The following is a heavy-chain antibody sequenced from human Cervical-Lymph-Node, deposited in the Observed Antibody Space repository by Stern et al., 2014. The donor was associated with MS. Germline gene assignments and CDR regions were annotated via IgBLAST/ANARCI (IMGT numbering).Heavy chain of an antibody. Sequence: VQLVESGPGLVKPSQTLSLTCTVSGGSISSGSYYWSWIRQPAGKGLEWIGRIYTSGSTHYNPSLKSRVTISVDTSKNQFSLKLSSVTAADTAVYYCARGQWELATFDYWGQGTLVTVSS. CDR2: IYTSGST. V-gene: IGHV4-61*02. J-gene: IGHJ4*02. CDR1: GGSISSGSYY. D-gene: IGHD1-26*01. CDR3: ARGQWELATFDY.